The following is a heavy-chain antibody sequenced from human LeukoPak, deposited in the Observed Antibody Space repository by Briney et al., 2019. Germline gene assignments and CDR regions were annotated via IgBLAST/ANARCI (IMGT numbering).Heavy chain of an antibody. CDR2: IIHIFGTA. D-gene: IGHD3-10*01. Sequence: GASVKISCKASGGTFSSYAISWVRQAPGQGLEWMRGIIHIFGTANYAQKLQGRVTITADESTSTAYMELSSLRSEDTAVYYCARGKVVRGVMCWFDPWGREPWSPSPQ. CDR3: ARGKVVRGVMCWFDP. J-gene: IGHJ5*02. V-gene: IGHV1-69*01. CDR1: GGTFSSYA.